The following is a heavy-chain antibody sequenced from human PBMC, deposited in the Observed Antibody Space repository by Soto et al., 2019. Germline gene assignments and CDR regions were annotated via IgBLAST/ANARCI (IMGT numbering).Heavy chain of an antibody. CDR2: IYYSGST. CDR1: GGSISSSSYY. V-gene: IGHV4-39*01. CDR3: ARHQGGYSSSWYMGTDVFDY. Sequence: SETLSLTCTVSGGSISSSSYYWGWIRQPPGKGLEWIGSIYYSGSTYYNPSLKSRVTISVDTSKNQFSLKLSSVTAADTAVYYCARHQGGYSSSWYMGTDVFDYWGQGTLVTVSS. J-gene: IGHJ4*02. D-gene: IGHD6-13*01.